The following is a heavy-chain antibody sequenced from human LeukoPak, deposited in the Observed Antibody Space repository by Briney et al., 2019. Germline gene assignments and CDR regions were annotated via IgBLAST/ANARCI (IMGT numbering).Heavy chain of an antibody. CDR2: IFSDSGT. CDR1: GFTFSSYA. CDR3: GRDPNGNYVGAFEF. V-gene: IGHV3-23*05. Sequence: GGSLRLSCIASGFTFSSYAMTWVRQAPGKRLEWVSSIFSDSGTSYGDSVKGRFTISRDNSKNTVFLQMDSLRAEDTAIFYCGRDPNGNYVGAFEFWSRGTLVTV. J-gene: IGHJ3*01. D-gene: IGHD4-11*01.